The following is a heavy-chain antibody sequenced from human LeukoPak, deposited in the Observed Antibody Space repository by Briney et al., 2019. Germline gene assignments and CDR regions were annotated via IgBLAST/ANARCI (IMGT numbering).Heavy chain of an antibody. D-gene: IGHD2-2*01. J-gene: IGHJ5*02. CDR1: GYSFTSYW. CDR2: IYPGDSDT. CDR3: ARHTSSYCSSTSCHMTNWFDP. V-gene: IGHV5-51*01. Sequence: GESLKISCKGSGYSFTSYWIGWVRQMPGKGLEWMGIIYPGDSDTRYSPSFQGQVTISADKSISTAYLQWSSLKASDTAMYYCARHTSSYCSSTSCHMTNWFDPWGQGTLVTVSS.